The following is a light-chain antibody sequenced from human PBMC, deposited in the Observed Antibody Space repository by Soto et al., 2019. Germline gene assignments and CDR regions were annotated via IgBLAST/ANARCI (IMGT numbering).Light chain of an antibody. CDR2: DGN. J-gene: IGLJ1*01. V-gene: IGLV2-23*01. CDR1: SSDVGSYNL. Sequence: QSALTQPASVSGSPGQSITISCTGNSSDVGSYNLVSWCQQHPGKAPKFMIFDGNKRPSGLSNRFSGSKSGNTASLTSSGLQADDEAYYYCCSYAGSFTYVFGTGTKLTVL. CDR3: CSYAGSFTYV.